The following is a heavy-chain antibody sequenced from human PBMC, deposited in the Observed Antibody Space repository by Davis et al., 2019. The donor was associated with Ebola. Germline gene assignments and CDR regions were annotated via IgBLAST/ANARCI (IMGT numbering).Heavy chain of an antibody. Sequence: AASVKVSCKASGYTLTRYCITWVRQAPGQGLEWMGWISAYNGNIKYAQKFQGRVTMTTDTSTSTAYMELRNLRSEDTAVYYCARDTGMVTGYYEDVWGQGTTVTVSS. CDR2: ISAYNGNI. V-gene: IGHV1-18*01. CDR3: ARDTGMVTGYYEDV. CDR1: GYTLTRYC. D-gene: IGHD3-10*01. J-gene: IGHJ6*03.